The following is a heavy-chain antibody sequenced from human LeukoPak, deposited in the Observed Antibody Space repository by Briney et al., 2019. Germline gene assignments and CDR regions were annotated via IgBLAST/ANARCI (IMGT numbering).Heavy chain of an antibody. Sequence: GGSLRLSCAASGFTFSSYWMHWVRQAPGKGLVWVSRINSDGSSTSYADSVKGRFTISRDNAKNTLYLQMNSLRAEDTAVYYCARMYGSIFGVVIKTYYYYYMDVWGKGTTVTVSS. V-gene: IGHV3-74*01. D-gene: IGHD3-3*01. CDR3: ARMYGSIFGVVIKTYYYYYMDV. CDR1: GFTFSSYW. J-gene: IGHJ6*03. CDR2: INSDGSST.